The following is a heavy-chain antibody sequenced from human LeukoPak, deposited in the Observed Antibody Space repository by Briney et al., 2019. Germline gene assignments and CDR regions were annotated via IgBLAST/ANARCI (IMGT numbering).Heavy chain of an antibody. Sequence: PSETLSLTCAVYGGSFSGYYWSWIRQPPGEGLEWIGEINHSGSTNYNPSLKSRVTISLDTSKNQFSLKLSSVTAADTAVYYCARGPYYDSSGYSVVWGQGTPVTVSS. V-gene: IGHV4-34*01. J-gene: IGHJ4*02. CDR3: ARGPYYDSSGYSVV. CDR1: GGSFSGYY. CDR2: INHSGST. D-gene: IGHD3-22*01.